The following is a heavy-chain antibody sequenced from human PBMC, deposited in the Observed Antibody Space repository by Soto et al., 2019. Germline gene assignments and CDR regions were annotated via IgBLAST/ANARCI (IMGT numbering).Heavy chain of an antibody. Sequence: QVQLVQSGAEVKKPGSSVKVSCKASGGTFSSYAISWVRQAPGQGLEWMGGIIPIFGTANYAQKFQGRVTITADESTSTAYMELSSLRSEDTAVYYCPRDPGYCSGGSCYSVARVHFDYWGQGTLVTVSS. V-gene: IGHV1-69*01. CDR2: IIPIFGTA. J-gene: IGHJ4*02. D-gene: IGHD2-15*01. CDR1: GGTFSSYA. CDR3: PRDPGYCSGGSCYSVARVHFDY.